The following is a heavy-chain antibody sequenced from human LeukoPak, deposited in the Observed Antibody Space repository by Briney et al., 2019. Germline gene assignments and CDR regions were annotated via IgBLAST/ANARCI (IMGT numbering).Heavy chain of an antibody. V-gene: IGHV1-2*02. J-gene: IGHJ4*02. CDR2: INPNNGGT. D-gene: IGHD3-10*01. CDR3: ARDNYGSGSYYKY. Sequence: GASVKVSCKASGYIFTDYYMHWVRQAPGQGLELMGWINPNNGGTKYAQKFQGRVTMTRDTSISAAYMELGRLRSDDTAVYYCARDNYGSGSYYKYWGQGTPVTVSS. CDR1: GYIFTDYY.